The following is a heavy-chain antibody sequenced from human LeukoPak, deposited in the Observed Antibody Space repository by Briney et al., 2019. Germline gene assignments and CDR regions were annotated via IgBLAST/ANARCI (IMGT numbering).Heavy chain of an antibody. Sequence: SETLSLTCTVSGGSISSYYWSWIRQPPGKGLEWIGYIYYSGSTSYNPSLKSRVTISVDTSKNQFSLKLSSVTAADTAVYYCARVGPYCGGDCYYDYWGQGTLVTVSS. V-gene: IGHV4-59*01. D-gene: IGHD2-21*02. CDR3: ARVGPYCGGDCYYDY. CDR2: IYYSGST. CDR1: GGSISSYY. J-gene: IGHJ4*02.